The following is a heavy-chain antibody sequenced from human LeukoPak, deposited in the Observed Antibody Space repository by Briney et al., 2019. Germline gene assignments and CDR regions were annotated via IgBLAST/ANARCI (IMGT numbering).Heavy chain of an antibody. D-gene: IGHD2/OR15-2a*01. V-gene: IGHV1-2*06. Sequence: VASVEGSFQASGYSFTQYHMHWGRPGPGQGLEWMGRIYPSSGGTNYAQKFQGRITLTTDTSINTAYMELSRLRFDDTAVYYCARDLPFEDWGQGTLVTVSS. CDR1: GYSFTQYH. J-gene: IGHJ4*02. CDR2: IYPSSGGT. CDR3: ARDLPFED.